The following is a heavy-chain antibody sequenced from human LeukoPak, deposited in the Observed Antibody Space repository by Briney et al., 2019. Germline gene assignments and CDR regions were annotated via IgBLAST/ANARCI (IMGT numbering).Heavy chain of an antibody. V-gene: IGHV3-7*01. D-gene: IGHD1-26*01. CDR1: GFTFSSSW. CDR2: IKPDGSEK. CDR3: ARDTVGATDY. J-gene: IGHJ4*02. Sequence: GGSLRLSCAASGFTFSSSWMSWVRQAPGKGLEGVTNIKPDGSEKYYVDSVKGRFTISRDNAKKSLYLQMNSLRAEDTALYYCARDTVGATDYWGQGTLVTVSS.